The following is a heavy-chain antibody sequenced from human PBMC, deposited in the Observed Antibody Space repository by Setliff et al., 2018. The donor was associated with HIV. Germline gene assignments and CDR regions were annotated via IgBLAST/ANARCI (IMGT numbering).Heavy chain of an antibody. CDR2: IYYTGFA. CDR3: TREGRGDPAMATTRIDF. D-gene: IGHD1-1*01. V-gene: IGHV4-39*02. Sequence: SQTLSLTCSVSGDSISGGSYFWGWIRQTPGKGLEWIGNIYYTGFAYYNPSLESRVTISLDTSKTHFSLNLTPVTDADTAVYFCTREGRGDPAMATTRIDFWGQGKLVTVSS. J-gene: IGHJ4*02. CDR1: GDSISGGSYF.